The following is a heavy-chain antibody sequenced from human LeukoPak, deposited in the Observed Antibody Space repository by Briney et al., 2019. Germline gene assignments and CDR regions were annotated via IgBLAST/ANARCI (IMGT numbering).Heavy chain of an antibody. CDR2: IYTSGST. V-gene: IGHV4-4*09. D-gene: IGHD3-16*01. Sequence: TPSETLSLTCTVPGGPISSYYWSWIRQPPGEGLEWIGYIYTSGSTKYNPSLKSRVTISEDTSKNQFSLKLTSVTAADTAVYYFARLNYAHFDYWGQGTLVTVSS. CDR1: GGPISSYY. CDR3: ARLNYAHFDY. J-gene: IGHJ4*02.